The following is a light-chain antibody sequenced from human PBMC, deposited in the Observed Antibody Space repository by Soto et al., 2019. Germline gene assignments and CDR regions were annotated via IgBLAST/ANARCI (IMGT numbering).Light chain of an antibody. CDR2: EVT. CDR3: SSHTSGSTRV. CDR1: SGDVGGYDY. V-gene: IGLV2-14*01. J-gene: IGLJ7*01. Sequence: QSALTQPASVSGSPGQSIAISCTGTSGDVGGYDYVSWYQQHPDKAPKLMIYEVTKRPSWVSNRFSGSKSGNTVSLTISGLQPEDEADYYCSSHTSGSTRVFGSGTQLTVL.